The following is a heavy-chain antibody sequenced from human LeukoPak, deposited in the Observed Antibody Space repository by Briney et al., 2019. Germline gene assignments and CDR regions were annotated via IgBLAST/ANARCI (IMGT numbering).Heavy chain of an antibody. CDR2: IKSKTDGGTT. V-gene: IGHV3-15*01. Sequence: GGSLRLSCAASGXTFSNAWMSWVRQAPGKGLEWVGRIKSKTDGGTTDYAAPVKGRFTISRDDSKNTLYLQMNSLKTEDTAVYYCTTVYSDSGGFYFNYCDYWGQGTLVTVST. CDR1: GXTFSNAW. D-gene: IGHD3-22*01. J-gene: IGHJ4*02. CDR3: TTVYSDSGGFYFNYCDY.